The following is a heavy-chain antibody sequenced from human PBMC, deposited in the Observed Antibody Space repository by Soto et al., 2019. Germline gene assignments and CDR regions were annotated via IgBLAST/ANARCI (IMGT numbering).Heavy chain of an antibody. CDR3: ARLGGYCSSSSCFGFYVMDV. CDR1: GGSITSSSYS. D-gene: IGHD2-2*01. CDR2: FYYSENA. Sequence: PLETLSLTCAVSGGSITSSSYSWGWVRQPPGKGLEWIATFYYSENAHYNPSLKSRVTISVDTSKNQFSLILTSVTAADTAVYYCARLGGYCSSSSCFGFYVMDVWGQVTTVTVS. J-gene: IGHJ6*02. V-gene: IGHV4-39*01.